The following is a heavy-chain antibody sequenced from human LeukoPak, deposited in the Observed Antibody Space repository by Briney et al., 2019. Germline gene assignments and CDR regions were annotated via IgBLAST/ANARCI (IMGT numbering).Heavy chain of an antibody. Sequence: GGSLRLSCAASGFTLSSYNMNWVRQAPGKGLEWISYITTSIDIISYADSVKGRFTISRDNAKNSLYLQMDSLRDEDTVVYYCVRDHNYYFGYWGQGILVTVSA. CDR2: ITTSIDII. J-gene: IGHJ4*02. CDR1: GFTLSSYN. V-gene: IGHV3-48*02. CDR3: VRDHNYYFGY.